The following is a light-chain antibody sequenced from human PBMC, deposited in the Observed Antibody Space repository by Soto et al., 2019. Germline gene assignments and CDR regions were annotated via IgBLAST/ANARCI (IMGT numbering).Light chain of an antibody. CDR3: QQYGSSPTT. V-gene: IGKV3-20*01. Sequence: EIEVTESPATLSLSPGERATLSCRASQSVTSNYIAWYQQKPGQAPRLLIFGASIRATGIPDRFSGSGSGTDFTLTISRLEPEDFAVYHCQQYGSSPTTFGQGTKVDIK. CDR1: QSVTSNY. J-gene: IGKJ1*01. CDR2: GAS.